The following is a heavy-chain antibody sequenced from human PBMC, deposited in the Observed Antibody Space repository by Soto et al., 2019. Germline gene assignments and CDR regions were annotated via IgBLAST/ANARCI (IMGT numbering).Heavy chain of an antibody. Sequence: GASVKVSSKASGYSFTSYDMHGLRHAPGPRLEWMGWINAGNGNTKYSQKFQGRVTITRDTSASTAYMELSSLRSEDTAVYYCARDPQYCSGGSCYHWGQGTLVTVS. J-gene: IGHJ5*02. CDR3: ARDPQYCSGGSCYH. CDR2: INAGNGNT. D-gene: IGHD2-15*01. V-gene: IGHV1-3*01. CDR1: GYSFTSYD.